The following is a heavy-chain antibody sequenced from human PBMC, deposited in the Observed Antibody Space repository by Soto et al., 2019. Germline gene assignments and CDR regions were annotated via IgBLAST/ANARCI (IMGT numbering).Heavy chain of an antibody. J-gene: IGHJ4*02. CDR2: ISSTTNYI. V-gene: IGHV3-21*01. D-gene: IGHD1-1*01. CDR1: GFTFTRYS. CDR3: ARESEDLNSNFDY. Sequence: EVQLVESGGGLVKPGGSLRLSCAASGFTFTRYSMNWVRQAPGKGLEWVSSISSTTNYIYYADSMKGRFTVSRDNAKNSVYLEMNSLSAGDTAVYYCARESEDLNSNFDYWGQGTLVTVSS.